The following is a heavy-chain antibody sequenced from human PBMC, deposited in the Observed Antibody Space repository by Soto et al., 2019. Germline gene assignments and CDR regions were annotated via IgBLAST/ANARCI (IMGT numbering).Heavy chain of an antibody. D-gene: IGHD1-1*01. CDR1: GYTFTSYD. Sequence: QVQLVQSVAEVKKPGASVKVSCKASGYTFTSYDINWVRQATGQGLEGMGWMNPSSGNTGYAQKFQRKVTMTRNTSIRTAYMELSSLRSSDTAVYYCARLTVSKLERVDYYYGMDVWFQGSTVTVS. V-gene: IGHV1-8*01. CDR3: ARLTVSKLERVDYYYGMDV. CDR2: MNPSSGNT. J-gene: IGHJ6*02.